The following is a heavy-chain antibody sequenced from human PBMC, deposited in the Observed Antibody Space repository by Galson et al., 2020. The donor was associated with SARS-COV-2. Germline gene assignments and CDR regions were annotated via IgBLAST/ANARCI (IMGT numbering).Heavy chain of an antibody. Sequence: GGSLRLSCAASGFTFSSYGMHWVRQAPGKGLEWVAVIWYDGSNKYYADSVKGRFTISRDNSKNTLYLQMNSLRAEDTAVYYCARDIAVAGELNFDYWGQGTLVTVSS. CDR1: GFTFSSYG. CDR2: IWYDGSNK. CDR3: ARDIAVAGELNFDY. D-gene: IGHD6-19*01. J-gene: IGHJ4*02. V-gene: IGHV3-33*01.